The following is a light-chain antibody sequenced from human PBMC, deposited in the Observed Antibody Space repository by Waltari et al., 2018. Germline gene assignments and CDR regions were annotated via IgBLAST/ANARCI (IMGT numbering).Light chain of an antibody. CDR2: RST. V-gene: IGLV1-44*01. J-gene: IGLJ2*01. CDR1: SSNIGSNY. Sequence: QSVLTQPPSASGTPGPRVTISCSGSSSNIGSNYVNWYQQLPGTAPKLLIYRSTQRPSGVPDRFSGSKSGTSASLAIRVLQSEDEADYYCTGWEDSLNGVVFGGGTKLTVL. CDR3: TGWEDSLNGVV.